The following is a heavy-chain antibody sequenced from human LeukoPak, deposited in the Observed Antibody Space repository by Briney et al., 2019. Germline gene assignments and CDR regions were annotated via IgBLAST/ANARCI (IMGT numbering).Heavy chain of an antibody. V-gene: IGHV3-30*02. D-gene: IGHD3-3*01. Sequence: GGSLRLSCAASGFTFSSYGMHWVRQAPGKGLEWVAFIRYDGSNKYYADSVKGRFTISRDNSKNTLYLQMNSLRAEDTAVYYCAKDRGNYDFWSGYSLEDVWGKGTTVTVSS. CDR3: AKDRGNYDFWSGYSLEDV. CDR1: GFTFSSYG. CDR2: IRYDGSNK. J-gene: IGHJ6*04.